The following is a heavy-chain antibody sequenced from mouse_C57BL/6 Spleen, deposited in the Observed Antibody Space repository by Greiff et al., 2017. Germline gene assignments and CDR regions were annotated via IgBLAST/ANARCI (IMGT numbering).Heavy chain of an antibody. CDR3: ASENGSSYRDY. CDR2: IDPSDSYT. J-gene: IGHJ2*01. D-gene: IGHD1-1*01. V-gene: IGHV1-59*01. CDR1: GYTFTSYW. Sequence: QVQLQQPGAELVRPGTSVKLSCKASGYTFTSYWMHWVKQRPGQGLEWFGVIDPSDSYTNYNQKFKGKATLTVDTSSSTAYMQLSSLTSEDSAVYYCASENGSSYRDYWGQGTTLTVSS.